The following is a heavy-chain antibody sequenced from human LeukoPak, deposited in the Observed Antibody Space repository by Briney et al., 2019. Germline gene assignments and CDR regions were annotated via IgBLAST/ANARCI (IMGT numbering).Heavy chain of an antibody. D-gene: IGHD4-17*01. Sequence: VSVKVSCKASGYTFTSYGISWVRQAPGQGLEWMGWISAYNGNTNYAQKLQGRVTMTTDTSTSTAYMELSSLRSEDTAVYYCVETTVTNSFDYWGQGTLVTVSS. CDR3: VETTVTNSFDY. J-gene: IGHJ4*02. CDR1: GYTFTSYG. CDR2: ISAYNGNT. V-gene: IGHV1-18*04.